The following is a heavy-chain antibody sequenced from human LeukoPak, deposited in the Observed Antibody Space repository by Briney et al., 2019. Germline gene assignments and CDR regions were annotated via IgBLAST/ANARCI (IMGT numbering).Heavy chain of an antibody. CDR3: AKDLDYGGNSPFDC. D-gene: IGHD4-23*01. CDR1: RFTFNNYG. V-gene: IGHV3-30*18. J-gene: IGHJ4*02. Sequence: PGRSLRLSCAASRFTFNNYGMHWVRQAPGKGLEWVAVISYDGGNKYYADSVKGRFTISRDNSKNTLYLQMNSLRPEDTAVYHCAKDLDYGGNSPFDCWGQGTLVTVSS. CDR2: ISYDGGNK.